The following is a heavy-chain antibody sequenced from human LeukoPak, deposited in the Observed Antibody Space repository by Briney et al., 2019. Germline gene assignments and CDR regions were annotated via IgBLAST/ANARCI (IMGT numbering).Heavy chain of an antibody. J-gene: IGHJ4*02. CDR3: ARGNGYSYGVFDY. Sequence: PGGSLRLSCAASAFTFSSYEMKWVRQAPGEGLEEFSYISGRGTTIYYEDSVKGRFTISRDNAKNSVYLQMNSLRAEDTAVYYCARGNGYSYGVFDYWGQGTLVTVSS. CDR2: ISGRGTTI. D-gene: IGHD5-18*01. V-gene: IGHV3-48*03. CDR1: AFTFSSYE.